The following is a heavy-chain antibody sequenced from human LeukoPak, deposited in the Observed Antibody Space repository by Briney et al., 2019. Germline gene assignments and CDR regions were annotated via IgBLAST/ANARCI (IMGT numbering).Heavy chain of an antibody. J-gene: IGHJ6*02. D-gene: IGHD3-10*01. Sequence: SETLSLTCTVSGGSISSYYWSWIRQPAGKGLEWIGRIYTSGSANYNPSLKSRVTMSVDTSKNQFSLKLSSVTAADTAVYYCARDFLEYGSGSYWGVDYYYYGMDVWGQGTTVTVSS. CDR3: ARDFLEYGSGSYWGVDYYYYGMDV. CDR2: IYTSGSA. V-gene: IGHV4-4*07. CDR1: GGSISSYY.